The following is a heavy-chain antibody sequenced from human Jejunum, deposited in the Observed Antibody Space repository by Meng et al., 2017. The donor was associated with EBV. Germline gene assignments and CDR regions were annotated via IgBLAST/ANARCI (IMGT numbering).Heavy chain of an antibody. CDR1: GDSVSADKW. Sequence: QVQLQESGPRLVNPSGTLSLTCGVSGDSVSADKWWSWVRQSPGKGLEWIGETSQRGITYYNPSLESRVTISIDTSKSQFSLRLTSVTAADTAVYHCARGYMWDNRCDPWGQGTLVTVSS. CDR2: TSQRGIT. D-gene: IGHD1-1*01. CDR3: ARGYMWDNRCDP. V-gene: IGHV4-4*02. J-gene: IGHJ5*02.